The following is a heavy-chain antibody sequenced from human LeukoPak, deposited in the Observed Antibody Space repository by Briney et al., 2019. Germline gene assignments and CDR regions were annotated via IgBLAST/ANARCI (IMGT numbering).Heavy chain of an antibody. CDR3: ARELPYFTISNYYYYMDV. V-gene: IGHV4-59*12. J-gene: IGHJ6*03. CDR2: IYYSGST. CDR1: GGSISSYY. Sequence: PSETLSLTCIVSGGSISSYYWSWIRQPPGKGLEWIGYIYYSGSTNYNPSLMSRVTISVDTSKNQFSLKLSSVTAADTAVYYCARELPYFTISNYYYYMDVWGKGTTVTISS. D-gene: IGHD3-9*01.